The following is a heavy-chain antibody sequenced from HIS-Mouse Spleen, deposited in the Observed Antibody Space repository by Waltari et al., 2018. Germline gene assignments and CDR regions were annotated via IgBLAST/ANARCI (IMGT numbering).Heavy chain of an antibody. J-gene: IGHJ4*02. V-gene: IGHV4-39*07. D-gene: IGHD1-26*01. Sequence: QLQLQESGPGLVKPSETLSLTCTVSGGSISSSSYYWGWIRQPPGKGLVEIGSIYYSGSTYYNPSLKSRVTISVDTSKNQFSLKLSSVTAADTAVYYCARDRELYFDYWGQGTLVTVSS. CDR1: GGSISSSSYY. CDR2: IYYSGST. CDR3: ARDRELYFDY.